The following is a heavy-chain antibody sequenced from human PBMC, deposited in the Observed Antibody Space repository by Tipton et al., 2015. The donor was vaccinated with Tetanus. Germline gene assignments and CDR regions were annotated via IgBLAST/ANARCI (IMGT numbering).Heavy chain of an antibody. V-gene: IGHV1-18*01. J-gene: IGHJ5*02. D-gene: IGHD6-25*01. Sequence: QSGAEVKKPGASVKVSCKTSGYTFSNYGVSWVRQAPGRGLEWMGWISAYNGDTNTAQNLQGRVTMTTDTSTSTASMEVRSLTYDDTAVYYCARDPGYNNGWGSTWGQGTLVTVSS. CDR2: ISAYNGDT. CDR3: ARDPGYNNGWGST. CDR1: GYTFSNYG.